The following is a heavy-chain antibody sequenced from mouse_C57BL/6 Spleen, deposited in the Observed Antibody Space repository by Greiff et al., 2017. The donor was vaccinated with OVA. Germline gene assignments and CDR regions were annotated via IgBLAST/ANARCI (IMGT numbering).Heavy chain of an antibody. CDR3: AIYYGNLEAMDY. CDR2: IDPSDSYT. J-gene: IGHJ4*01. D-gene: IGHD2-1*01. V-gene: IGHV1-69*01. Sequence: QVQLQQPGAELVMPGASVKLSCKASGYTFTSYWMHWVKQRPGQGLEWIGEIDPSDSYTNYNQKFKGKSTLTVDKSSSTAYMQLSSLTSEDSAVYYCAIYYGNLEAMDYWGQGTSVTVSS. CDR1: GYTFTSYW.